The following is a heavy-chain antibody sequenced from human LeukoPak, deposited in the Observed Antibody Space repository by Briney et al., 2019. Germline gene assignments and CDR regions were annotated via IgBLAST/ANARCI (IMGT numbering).Heavy chain of an antibody. CDR1: GFTFSSYS. D-gene: IGHD3-3*01. CDR3: ARDGEDDFWGGYYKPIDY. CDR2: ISSSSSYI. V-gene: IGHV3-21*01. Sequence: GGSLRLSCAASGFTFSSYSMNWVRQAPGKGLEWVSSISSSSSYIYYADSVKGRFTISRDNAKNSLYLQMNSLRAEDTAVYYCARDGEDDFWGGYYKPIDYWGQGTLVTVSS. J-gene: IGHJ4*02.